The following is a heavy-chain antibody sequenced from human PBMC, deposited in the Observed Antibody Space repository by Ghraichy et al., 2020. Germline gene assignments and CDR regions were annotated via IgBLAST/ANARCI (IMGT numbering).Heavy chain of an antibody. CDR1: GGSISSGDYY. J-gene: IGHJ4*02. CDR3: ARDRIAAGGLKDYGVYYFDY. V-gene: IGHV4-30-4*01. Sequence: SETLSLTCTVSGGSISSGDYYWSWIRQPPGKGLEWIGYIYYSGSTYYNPSLNSRVTISVDTSKNQFSLKLSSVTAADTAVYYCARDRIAAGGLKDYGVYYFDYWGQGILVTVSS. D-gene: IGHD6-13*01. CDR2: IYYSGST.